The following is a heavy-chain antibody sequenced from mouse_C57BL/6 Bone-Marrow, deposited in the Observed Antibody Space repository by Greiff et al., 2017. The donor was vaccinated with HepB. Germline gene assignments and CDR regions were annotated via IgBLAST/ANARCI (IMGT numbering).Heavy chain of an antibody. V-gene: IGHV1-82*01. CDR2: IYPGDGDT. CDR3: ARVTTVVDY. J-gene: IGHJ2*01. Sequence: VKLQESGPELVKPGASVKISCKASGYAFSSSWMNWVKQRPGKGLEWIGRIYPGDGDTNYNGRFKGKATLTAQKSSSTAYMQLSSLTSEDYAVYFCARVTTVVDYWGQGTTLTVSS. CDR1: GYAFSSSW. D-gene: IGHD1-1*01.